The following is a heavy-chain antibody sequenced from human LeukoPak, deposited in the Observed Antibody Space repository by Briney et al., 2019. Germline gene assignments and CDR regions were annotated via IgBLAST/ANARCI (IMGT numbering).Heavy chain of an antibody. CDR1: GYTFTSYY. J-gene: IGHJ4*02. CDR3: ARVRSQGHFDY. V-gene: IGHV1-69*04. Sequence: SVKVSCKASGYTFTSYYMHWVRQAPGQGLEWMGRIIPILGIANYAQKFQGRVTITADKSTSTAYMELSSLRSEDTAVYYCARVRSQGHFDYWGQGTLVTVSS. CDR2: IIPILGIA.